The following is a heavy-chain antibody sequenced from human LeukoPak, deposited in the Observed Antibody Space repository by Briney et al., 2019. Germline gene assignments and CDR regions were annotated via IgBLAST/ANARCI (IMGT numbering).Heavy chain of an antibody. J-gene: IGHJ4*02. CDR2: INHSGST. CDR3: ARLQLWSYVGTIDY. Sequence: SETLSLTCAVYGGSFSGYYWSWIRQPPGKGLEWIGEINHSGSTNYNPSLKSRVTISVDTSKNQFSLKLSSVTAADTAVYYCARLQLWSYVGTIDYWGQGTLVTVSS. V-gene: IGHV4-34*01. D-gene: IGHD5-18*01. CDR1: GGSFSGYY.